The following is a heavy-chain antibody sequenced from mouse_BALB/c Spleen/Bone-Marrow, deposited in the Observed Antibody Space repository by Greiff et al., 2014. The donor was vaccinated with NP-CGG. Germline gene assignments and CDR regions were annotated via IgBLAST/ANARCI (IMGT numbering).Heavy chain of an antibody. CDR2: INPYNDGT. Sequence: SGPELVKPGASVKMSCKASGYTFTSYVMHWVKQKPGQGLEWIGCINPYNDGTKYNEKFKGKATLTSDKSSSTAYMELSSLTSEGSAVYYCAREGGYDEDYFDYWGQGTTLTVSS. D-gene: IGHD2-2*01. V-gene: IGHV1-14*01. J-gene: IGHJ2*01. CDR3: AREGGYDEDYFDY. CDR1: GYTFTSYV.